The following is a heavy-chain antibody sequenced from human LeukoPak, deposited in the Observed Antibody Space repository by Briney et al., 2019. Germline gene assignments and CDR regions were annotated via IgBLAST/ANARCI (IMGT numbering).Heavy chain of an antibody. J-gene: IGHJ6*03. Sequence: GGSLRLSCAASGFTFSNYAMNWVRQAPGKGLEWVAFIRYDGSTKHYADSVKGRFTFSRDNSKNTLYLQMNSLRAEDTAVYYCARDEYSSMQYYYYMDVWGKGTTVTVSS. CDR2: IRYDGSTK. CDR1: GFTFSNYA. V-gene: IGHV3-33*08. CDR3: ARDEYSSMQYYYYMDV. D-gene: IGHD6-6*01.